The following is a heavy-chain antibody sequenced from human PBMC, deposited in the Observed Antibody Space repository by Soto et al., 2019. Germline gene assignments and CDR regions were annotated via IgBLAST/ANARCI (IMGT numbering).Heavy chain of an antibody. CDR2: IYATGTT. CDR3: VRDGTKTLRDWFDP. J-gene: IGHJ5*02. V-gene: IGHV4-4*07. Sequence: SETLSLTCTVSGASISGFDWSWIRKSAGKGLEWIGRIYATGTTDYNPSLKSRVMMSVDTSKKQFSLKLRSVTAADTAVYYCVRDGTKTLRDWFDPWGQGISVTVSS. CDR1: GASISGFD. D-gene: IGHD1-1*01.